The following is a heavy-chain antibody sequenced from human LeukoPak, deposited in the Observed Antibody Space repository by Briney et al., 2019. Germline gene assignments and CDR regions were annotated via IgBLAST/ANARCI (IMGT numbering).Heavy chain of an antibody. Sequence: PSETLSLTCTVSGGSISSSSYYWGWIRQPPGKGLEWIGSIYYSGSTYYNPSLKSRVTISVDTSKNQFSLKLSSVTAADTAVYYCARHKYGAPFDYWGQRTLVTVSS. CDR2: IYYSGST. D-gene: IGHD4-17*01. CDR3: ARHKYGAPFDY. V-gene: IGHV4-39*01. CDR1: GGSISSSSYY. J-gene: IGHJ4*02.